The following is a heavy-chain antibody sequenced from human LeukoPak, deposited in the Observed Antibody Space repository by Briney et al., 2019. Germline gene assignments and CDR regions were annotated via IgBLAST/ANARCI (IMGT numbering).Heavy chain of an antibody. J-gene: IGHJ4*02. CDR3: ARKNGLDY. CDR1: GFTFSSYA. V-gene: IGHV3-7*01. CDR2: IKQDGSEK. Sequence: PGGSLRLSCAASGFTFSSYAMSWVRQAPGKGLEWAANIKQDGSEKYYVDSVKGRFTISRDNAKNSLYLQMNSLRAEDTAVYYCARKNGLDYWGQGTLVTVSS.